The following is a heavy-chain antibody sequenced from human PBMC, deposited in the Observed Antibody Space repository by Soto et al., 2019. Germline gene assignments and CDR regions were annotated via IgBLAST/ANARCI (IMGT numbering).Heavy chain of an antibody. Sequence: ASVKVSCKASGYTFTGYYMHWVRQAPGQGLEWMGWINPNSGGTNYAQKFQGRVTMTRDTPISTAYMELSRLTSDDTAVFYCARVLDYGDYIDYWGQGTLVTVSS. CDR1: GYTFTGYY. J-gene: IGHJ4*02. CDR3: ARVLDYGDYIDY. V-gene: IGHV1-2*02. D-gene: IGHD4-17*01. CDR2: INPNSGGT.